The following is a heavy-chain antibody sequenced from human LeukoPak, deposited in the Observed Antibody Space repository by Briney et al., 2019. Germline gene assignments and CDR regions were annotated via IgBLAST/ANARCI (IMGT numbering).Heavy chain of an antibody. CDR2: INNKNGGT. CDR1: GYTFNGYY. D-gene: IGHD2-15*01. Sequence: ASVKVSCKASGYTFNGYYTHWVRQAPGQGLEWMGWINNKNGGTNYAQKFQGRVTMTRDSSISIAYMELNAPRSDDTAVYYCARSSGKSRFDYWGQGTLVTVSS. V-gene: IGHV1-2*02. CDR3: ARSSGKSRFDY. J-gene: IGHJ4*02.